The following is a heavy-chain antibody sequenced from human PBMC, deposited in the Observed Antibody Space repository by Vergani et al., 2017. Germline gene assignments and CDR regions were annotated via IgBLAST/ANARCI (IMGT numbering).Heavy chain of an antibody. CDR2: ISVTGGTT. J-gene: IGHJ4*02. V-gene: IGHV3-48*01. Sequence: EVQLVESGGGLVQRGGSLRLSCAASGFSFSTYKMNWVRQPPGKGLEWVSFISVTGGTTYYADSVKGPVTISRDNAKNALFLQMNSLRVEDTAVYFCVRGRLTQGQYFDFWGLGTLVTVSS. CDR1: GFSFSTYK. D-gene: IGHD2-21*02. CDR3: VRGRLTQGQYFDF.